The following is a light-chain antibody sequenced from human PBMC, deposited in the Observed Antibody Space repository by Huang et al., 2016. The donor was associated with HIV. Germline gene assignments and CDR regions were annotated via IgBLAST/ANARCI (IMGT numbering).Light chain of an antibody. Sequence: DIQMTQSPSSLSASVGDRVTITCRAIQSISTYLNWYQQKPGKAPKLLIHVASTLQSGVPSRFSGSGSGTDFTLTISSLQPEDFATYYCQQSDSTPLTFGGGTRVENK. CDR1: QSISTY. CDR3: QQSDSTPLT. J-gene: IGKJ4*01. CDR2: VAS. V-gene: IGKV1-39*01.